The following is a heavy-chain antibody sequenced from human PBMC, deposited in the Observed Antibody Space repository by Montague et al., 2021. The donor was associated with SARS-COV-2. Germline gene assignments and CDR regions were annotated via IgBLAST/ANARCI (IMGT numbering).Heavy chain of an antibody. J-gene: IGHJ6*02. Sequence: SLSLSWSASGFTFSSYAMHWVRQAPGKGLEWVAVISYGGSTKYYADSVKGRFTISRDNSKNTLYLQMNSLRAEDTAVYYCAKDSVGNYYYGMDVWGQGTTVTVSS. V-gene: IGHV3-30*18. CDR1: GFTFSSYA. CDR3: AKDSVGNYYYGMDV. D-gene: IGHD1-26*01. CDR2: ISYGGSTK.